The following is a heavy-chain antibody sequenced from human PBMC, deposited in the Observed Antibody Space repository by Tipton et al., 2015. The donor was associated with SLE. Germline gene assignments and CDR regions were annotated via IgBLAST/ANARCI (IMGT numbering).Heavy chain of an antibody. J-gene: IGHJ5*02. CDR2: MHYSGDT. D-gene: IGHD6-6*01. Sequence: GLVKPSETLSPTCSVSGGSINSHFWSWIRQSPGKGLEWIGYMHYSGDTNYNPSLKSRVTMSLDTSKNQLSLELTSVTAADTAVYYCATHGYSSSGRDHWGQGTLVTVSS. CDR3: ATHGYSSSGRDH. CDR1: GGSINSHF. V-gene: IGHV4-59*11.